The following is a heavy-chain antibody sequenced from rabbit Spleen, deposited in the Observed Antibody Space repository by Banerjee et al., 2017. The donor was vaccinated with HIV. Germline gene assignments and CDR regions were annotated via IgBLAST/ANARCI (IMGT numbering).Heavy chain of an antibody. J-gene: IGHJ4*01. CDR1: GFDFSAYG. CDR3: ARDLTGVIGWNFNL. V-gene: IGHV1S45*01. CDR2: INTATGKA. Sequence: QEQLVESGGGLVQPGGSLKLSCKASGFDFSAYGVSWVRQAPGKGLEWIACINTATGKAVYASWAKGRFTISSTSSTTVTLQMTSLTAADTATYFCARDLTGVIGWNFNLWGPGTLVTVS. D-gene: IGHD1-1*01.